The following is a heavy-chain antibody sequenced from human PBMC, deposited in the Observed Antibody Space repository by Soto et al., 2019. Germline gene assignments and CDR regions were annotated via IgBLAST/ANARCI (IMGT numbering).Heavy chain of an antibody. CDR2: ISGSGVGT. D-gene: IGHD6-19*01. CDR3: AKEVGYSSGYDYFDY. J-gene: IGHJ4*02. V-gene: IGHV3-23*01. CDR1: GFTFSSYA. Sequence: EVQLLGSGGGLVQPGGSLRLSCAASGFTFSSYAMSWVRQAPGKGLEWVSGISGSGVGTHYADSVKGRFTISRDNSKKTLYQQMNGLRAEDTAVYYSAKEVGYSSGYDYFDYWGQGTLVTVSS.